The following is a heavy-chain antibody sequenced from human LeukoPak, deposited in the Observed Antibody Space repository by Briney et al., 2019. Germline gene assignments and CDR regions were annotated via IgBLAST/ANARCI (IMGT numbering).Heavy chain of an antibody. CDR3: ARGGEVRLRYFDWLTH. Sequence: PSETLSLTCTVSGASISSYYWSWIRQPPGMGLEWIGYSYNTGGTNYNPSLKSRVTISADSSKNQFSLKLSSVTAADTAVYYCARGGEVRLRYFDWLTHWGQGILVTVSS. CDR1: GASISSYY. V-gene: IGHV4-59*01. CDR2: SYNTGGT. J-gene: IGHJ5*02. D-gene: IGHD3-9*01.